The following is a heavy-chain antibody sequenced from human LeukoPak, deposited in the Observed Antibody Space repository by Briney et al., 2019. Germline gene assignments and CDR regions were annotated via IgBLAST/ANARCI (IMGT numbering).Heavy chain of an antibody. CDR2: IWYDGSNK. V-gene: IGHV3-33*06. J-gene: IGHJ4*02. D-gene: IGHD4-17*01. CDR3: AKDPGGYGDYEGAFDY. CDR1: GFTFSSYG. Sequence: PGGSLRLSCAASGFTFSSYGMHWVRQAPGKGLEWVAVIWYDGSNKYYADSVKGRFTISRDNSKNTLYLQMNSLRAEDTAVYYCAKDPGGYGDYEGAFDYWGQGTLVTVSS.